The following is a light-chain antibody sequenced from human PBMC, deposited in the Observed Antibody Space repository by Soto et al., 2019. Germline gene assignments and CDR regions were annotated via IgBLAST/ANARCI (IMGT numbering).Light chain of an antibody. CDR3: CSYAGSNTFVV. V-gene: IGLV2-11*01. CDR2: DVS. CDR1: SSDVGGYNY. Sequence: QSVLTHPRSVSGSPGQSVTISCTGTSSDVGGYNYVSWYQQHPGKVPKLMIYDVSKRPSGVPDRFSGSKSGNTASLTISGLQAEDEADYYCCSYAGSNTFVVFGGGTKLTVL. J-gene: IGLJ2*01.